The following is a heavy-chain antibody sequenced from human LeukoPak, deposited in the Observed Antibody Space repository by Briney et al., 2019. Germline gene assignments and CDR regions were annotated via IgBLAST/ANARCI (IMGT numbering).Heavy chain of an antibody. D-gene: IGHD3-9*01. J-gene: IGHJ4*02. CDR1: GFTFSSYS. CDR3: ARGPDILTGAEFNY. CDR2: ISSSSSYI. Sequence: GGSLRLSCAASGFTFSSYSMNWVRQAPGKGLEWVPSISSSSSYIYYADSVKGRFTISGDNAKNSLYLQMNSLRAEDTAVYYCARGPDILTGAEFNYWGQGTLVTVSS. V-gene: IGHV3-21*01.